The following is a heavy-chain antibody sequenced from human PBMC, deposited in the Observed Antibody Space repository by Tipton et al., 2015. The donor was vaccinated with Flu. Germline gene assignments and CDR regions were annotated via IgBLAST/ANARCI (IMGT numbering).Heavy chain of an antibody. CDR3: ARGVGDFQNWFDP. CDR1: GFTFSSYW. CDR2: INSDGSST. Sequence: SLRLSCAASGFTFSSYWMHWVRQAPGKGLVWVSRINSDGSSTSYADSVKGRFTISRDNAKNTLYLQMNSLRVEDTAVYYCARGVGDFQNWFDPWGQGTLVTVSS. D-gene: IGHD4-17*01. J-gene: IGHJ5*02. V-gene: IGHV3-74*01.